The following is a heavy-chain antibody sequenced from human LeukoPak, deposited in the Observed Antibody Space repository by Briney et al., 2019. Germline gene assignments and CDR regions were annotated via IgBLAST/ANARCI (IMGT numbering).Heavy chain of an antibody. J-gene: IGHJ6*02. CDR2: ISWNSGSI. CDR1: GFTFDDYA. CDR3: AKSRPYTGYYGMDV. V-gene: IGHV3-9*01. D-gene: IGHD2-2*02. Sequence: GGSLRLSCAASGFTFDDYAMHWVRHAPGKGLEWVSGISWNSGSIGYADSVKGRFTISRDNAKNSLYLQMNSLRAEDTALYYCAKSRPYTGYYGMDVWGQGTTVTVSS.